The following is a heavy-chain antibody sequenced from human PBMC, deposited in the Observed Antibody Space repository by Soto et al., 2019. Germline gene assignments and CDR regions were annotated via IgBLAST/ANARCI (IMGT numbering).Heavy chain of an antibody. V-gene: IGHV5-10-1*01. D-gene: IGHD3-10*01. Sequence: GESLKISCKGSGYSFTSFWISWVRQMPGKGLEWMGRIDTSESYTNYSPSFQGHVTISADKSISTAYLQWSSLKASDTAMYYCARDSMVRGVTSGYYGMDVWGQGTTVTVSS. CDR2: IDTSESYT. J-gene: IGHJ6*02. CDR3: ARDSMVRGVTSGYYGMDV. CDR1: GYSFTSFW.